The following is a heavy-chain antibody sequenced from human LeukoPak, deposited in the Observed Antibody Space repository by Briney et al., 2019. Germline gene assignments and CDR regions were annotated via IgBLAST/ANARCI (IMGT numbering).Heavy chain of an antibody. V-gene: IGHV3-23*01. D-gene: IGHD5-24*01. CDR3: AKDIQLST. J-gene: IGHJ3*01. CDR2: IGASGEST. CDR1: GFTFSVAA. Sequence: GGSLRLSCAASGFTFSVAAMTWVRQAPGKGLEWVSLIGASGESTYYADSVKGRFTISRDNSKNTLSLQMNSLRVEDTAMYFCAKDIQLSTWGLGTMVPVSS.